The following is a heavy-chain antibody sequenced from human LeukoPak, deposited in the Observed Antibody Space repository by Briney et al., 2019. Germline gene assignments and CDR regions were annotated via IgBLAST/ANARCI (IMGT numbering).Heavy chain of an antibody. D-gene: IGHD6-13*01. V-gene: IGHV3-23*01. CDR1: GFTFSSYE. Sequence: GGSLRLSCAASGFTFSSYEMNWVRQAPGKGLEWVSAISGSGGSTYYADSVKGRFTISRDNSKNTLYLQMNSLRAEDTAVYYCAKGSGSSWYDGYFDYWGQGTLVTVSS. CDR3: AKGSGSSWYDGYFDY. CDR2: ISGSGGST. J-gene: IGHJ4*02.